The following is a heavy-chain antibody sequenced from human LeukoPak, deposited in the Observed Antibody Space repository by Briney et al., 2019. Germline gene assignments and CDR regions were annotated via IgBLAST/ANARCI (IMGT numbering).Heavy chain of an antibody. V-gene: IGHV3-30*18. Sequence: LGRSLRLSCAASGFTFSSYGMHWVRQAPGKGLEWVAVISYDGSNKYYADSVKGRFTISRDNSKNTLYLQMNSLRAEDTAVYYCAKAGSWYGRAIDYWGQGTLVAVSS. CDR2: ISYDGSNK. CDR3: AKAGSWYGRAIDY. J-gene: IGHJ4*02. CDR1: GFTFSSYG. D-gene: IGHD6-13*01.